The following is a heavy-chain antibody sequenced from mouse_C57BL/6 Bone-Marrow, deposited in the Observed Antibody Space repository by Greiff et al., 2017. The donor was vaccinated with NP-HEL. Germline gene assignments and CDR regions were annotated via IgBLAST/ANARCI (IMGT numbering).Heavy chain of an antibody. V-gene: IGHV1-69*01. CDR3: ARGSSGAY. CDR2: IDPSDSYT. J-gene: IGHJ3*01. CDR1: GYTFTSYW. D-gene: IGHD3-1*01. Sequence: QVQLKESGAELVMPGASVKLSCKASGYTFTSYWMHWVKQRPGQGLEWIGEIDPSDSYTNYNQKFKGQSTLTVDKSSSTAYIQLSSLTSEDSAVYYCARGSSGAYWGQGTLVTVSA.